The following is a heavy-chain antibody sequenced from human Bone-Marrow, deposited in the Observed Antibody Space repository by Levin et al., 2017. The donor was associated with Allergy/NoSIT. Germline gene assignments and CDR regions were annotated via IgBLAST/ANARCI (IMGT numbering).Heavy chain of an antibody. Sequence: PGGSLRLSCAVYGGSFSGYYWSWIRQPPGKGLEWIGEINHSGSTNYNPSLKSRVTISVDTSKNQFYLKLSSVTAADTAVYYCARGAIAARPSGMDGWGQGTTVTVSS. V-gene: IGHV4-34*01. D-gene: IGHD6-6*01. CDR2: INHSGST. CDR1: GGSFSGYY. J-gene: IGHJ6*02. CDR3: ARGAIAARPSGMDG.